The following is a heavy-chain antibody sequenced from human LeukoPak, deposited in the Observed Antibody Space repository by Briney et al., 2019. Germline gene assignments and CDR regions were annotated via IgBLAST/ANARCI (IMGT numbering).Heavy chain of an antibody. D-gene: IGHD2-8*01. CDR2: INPNSGGT. CDR3: ARDIVLMVYAIRRDNNWFDP. Sequence: GASVKVSCKASGYTFTGYYMHWVRQAPGQGLEWMGWINPNSGGTNYAQKFQGWVTMTRDTSISTAYMELSRLRSDDTAVYYCARDIVLMVYAIRRDNNWFDPWGQGTLVTVSS. V-gene: IGHV1-2*04. CDR1: GYTFTGYY. J-gene: IGHJ5*02.